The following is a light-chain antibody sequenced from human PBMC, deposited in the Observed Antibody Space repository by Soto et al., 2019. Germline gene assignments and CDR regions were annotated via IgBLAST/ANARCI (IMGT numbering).Light chain of an antibody. V-gene: IGLV2-11*01. Sequence: QSALAQPRSVSGSPGQSVTISCTGTSSDVGSYNYVSWYQQHPGKAPKLMIYDVNKRPSGVPDRFSGSKSGNTASLTISGLQAEDEADYYCCSYAGSYTLYVFGIGTKGTVL. CDR3: CSYAGSYTLYV. CDR2: DVN. J-gene: IGLJ1*01. CDR1: SSDVGSYNY.